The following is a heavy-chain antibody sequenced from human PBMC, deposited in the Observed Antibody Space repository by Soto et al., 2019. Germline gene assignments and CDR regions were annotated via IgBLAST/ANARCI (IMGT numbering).Heavy chain of an antibody. D-gene: IGHD3-16*01. J-gene: IGHJ6*02. V-gene: IGHV4-4*08. Sequence: TETLSLTCSGSTYGYHWAWIRQPPGRGLEWMGDVSSTGSTKYNPSLKSRVTISIDTSRNQFTLQVRSVTPADTAVYYCARVAAFWSNYVYYYSGMDVWGPGTTVS. CDR1: STYGYH. CDR3: ARVAAFWSNYVYYYSGMDV. CDR2: VSSTGST.